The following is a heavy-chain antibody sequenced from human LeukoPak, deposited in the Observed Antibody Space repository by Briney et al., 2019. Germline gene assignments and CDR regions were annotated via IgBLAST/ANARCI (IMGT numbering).Heavy chain of an antibody. V-gene: IGHV3-21*01. CDR3: ARVVPAANYYYYMDV. J-gene: IGHJ6*03. CDR2: ISSGSSAI. D-gene: IGHD2-2*01. Sequence: GGSLRLSCEASGFTFTTYSMTWVRQAPGEGLEWVSIISSGSSAIFSADALKGRFTISRDDAKNLLYLDMNSLRAEDTAVYYCARVVPAANYYYYMDVWGKGTTVTISS. CDR1: GFTFTTYS.